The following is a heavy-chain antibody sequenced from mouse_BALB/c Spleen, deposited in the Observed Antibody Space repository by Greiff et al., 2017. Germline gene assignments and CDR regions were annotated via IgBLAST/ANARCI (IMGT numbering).Heavy chain of an antibody. J-gene: IGHJ4*01. CDR3: TREGNPRRNYAMDY. D-gene: IGHD2-1*01. CDR2: IYPGNSDT. V-gene: IGHV1-5*01. CDR1: GYSFTSYW. Sequence: VQLQQSGTVLARPGASVKMSCKASGYSFTSYWMHWVKQRPGQGLEWIGAIYPGNSDTSYNQKFKGKAKLTAVTSASTAYMELSSLTNEDSAVYYCTREGNPRRNYAMDYWGQGTSVTVSS.